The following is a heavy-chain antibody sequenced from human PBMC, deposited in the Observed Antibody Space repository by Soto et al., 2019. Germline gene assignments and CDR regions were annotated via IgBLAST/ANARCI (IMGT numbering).Heavy chain of an antibody. CDR3: AHLVVAGLTYYFDY. CDR1: GFSLSTSAVG. Sequence: QITLKESGPTLVKPTQTLTLTCTFSGFSLSTSAVGVGWIRQPPGKALEWLAFIYWDYDKRYSPSLKSSLTNTKDTSKNQVVLAMTSMDPVDTATYYCAHLVVAGLTYYFDYWGQGTLVTVSS. CDR2: IYWDYDK. D-gene: IGHD2-15*01. V-gene: IGHV2-5*02. J-gene: IGHJ4*02.